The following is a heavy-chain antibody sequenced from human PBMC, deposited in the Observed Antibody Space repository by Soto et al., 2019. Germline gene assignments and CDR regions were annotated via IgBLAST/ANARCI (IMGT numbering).Heavy chain of an antibody. D-gene: IGHD3-3*01. CDR2: ISGSGGST. V-gene: IGHV3-23*01. J-gene: IGHJ6*02. Sequence: PGGSLRLSCAASGFTFSSYAMSWVRQAPGKGLEWVSAISGSGGSTYYADSVKGRLTISRDNSKNTLYLQMYSLRAEDTAVYYCAKGRGRGGYDFWSGYYFYGMDVWGQGTTVTVSS. CDR1: GFTFSSYA. CDR3: AKGRGRGGYDFWSGYYFYGMDV.